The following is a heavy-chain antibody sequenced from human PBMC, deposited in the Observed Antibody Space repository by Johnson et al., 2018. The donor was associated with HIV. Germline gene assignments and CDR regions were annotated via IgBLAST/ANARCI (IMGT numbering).Heavy chain of an antibody. V-gene: IGHV3-9*01. CDR3: AKVREMATKRGDAFDI. CDR1: GFTFDDYA. Sequence: VQLVESGGGLVQPGRSLRLSCAASGFTFDDYAMHWVRQAPGKGLEWVSGISWNSGSIGYADSVKGRFTISRDNAKNSLYLQMNSLRAEDTAVYYCAKVREMATKRGDAFDIWGQGTMVTVSS. D-gene: IGHD5-24*01. CDR2: ISWNSGSI. J-gene: IGHJ3*02.